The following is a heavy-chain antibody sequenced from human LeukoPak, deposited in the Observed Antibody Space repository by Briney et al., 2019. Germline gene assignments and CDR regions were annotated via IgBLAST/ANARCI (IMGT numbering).Heavy chain of an antibody. V-gene: IGHV1-2*02. CDR2: INPNSGGT. J-gene: IGHJ3*02. CDR3: ATTLHIVVVTWHAFDI. Sequence: ASVKVSCKASGYTFTTYGMNWVRQAPGQGLEWMGWINPNSGGTNYAPKFQGRVTMTRDTSITTAYMELSRLTSDDTTIYYCATTLHIVVVTWHAFDIWGQGTMVTVSS. CDR1: GYTFTTYG. D-gene: IGHD2-21*02.